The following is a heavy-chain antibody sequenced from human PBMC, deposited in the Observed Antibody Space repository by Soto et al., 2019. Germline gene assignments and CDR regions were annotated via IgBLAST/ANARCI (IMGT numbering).Heavy chain of an antibody. V-gene: IGHV3-21*01. CDR3: ALLMTTVVRRDAFDI. D-gene: IGHD4-17*01. J-gene: IGHJ3*02. CDR1: GFTFSSYS. Sequence: EVQLVESGGGLVKPGGSLRLSCAASGFTFSSYSMNWVRQAPGKGLEWVSSISSSSSYIYYADSVKGRFTISRDNAKNSLYLQMNSLRAEDTAVYYCALLMTTVVRRDAFDIWGQGTMVTVSS. CDR2: ISSSSSYI.